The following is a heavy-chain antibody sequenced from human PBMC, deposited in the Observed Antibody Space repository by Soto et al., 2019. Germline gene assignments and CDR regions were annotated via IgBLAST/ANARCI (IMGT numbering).Heavy chain of an antibody. J-gene: IGHJ4*02. CDR2: IGTAGDT. D-gene: IGHD3-10*01. V-gene: IGHV3-13*04. CDR3: ARSRGADFDY. CDR1: GFTLSNYD. Sequence: EVQLVESGGGLVQPGWSLRLSCAASGFTLSNYDMHWVRQATGKGLEWVSAIGTAGDTYYPASVKGRFTISRENAKNSLYLQINSLRAGDTAVYYCARSRGADFDYWGQGTLVTVSS.